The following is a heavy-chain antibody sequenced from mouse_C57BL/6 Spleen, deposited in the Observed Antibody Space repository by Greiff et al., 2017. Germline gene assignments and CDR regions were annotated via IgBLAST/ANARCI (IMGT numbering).Heavy chain of an antibody. CDR1: GYTFTSYW. J-gene: IGHJ4*01. V-gene: IGHV1-52*01. Sequence: VQLQQPGAELVRPGSSVKLSCKASGYTFTSYWMHWVKQRPIQGLEWIGNIDPSDSETHYNQKFKDKATLTVDKSSSTAYMQLSSLTSEDSAVYYWARETARRYAMDYWGQGTAVTVSS. CDR3: ARETARRYAMDY. CDR2: IDPSDSET. D-gene: IGHD3-2*01.